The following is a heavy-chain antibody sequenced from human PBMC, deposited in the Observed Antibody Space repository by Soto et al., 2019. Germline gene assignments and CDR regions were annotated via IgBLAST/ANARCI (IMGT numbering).Heavy chain of an antibody. CDR2: IKSANGRT. Sequence: ASGKVSCKASGYTFTSYGISWVRQAPGQGLQWMGWIKSANGRTEYAQKFQGRVTMTTDTSTSTAYMELMSLRSDDTAAYYCARDSPLASRDYFDSWGQGTLVTVYS. V-gene: IGHV1-18*01. CDR1: GYTFTSYG. CDR3: ARDSPLASRDYFDS. J-gene: IGHJ4*02.